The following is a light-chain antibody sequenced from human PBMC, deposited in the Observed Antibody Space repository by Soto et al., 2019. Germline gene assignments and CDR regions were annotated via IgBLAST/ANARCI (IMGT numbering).Light chain of an antibody. CDR2: DVS. J-gene: IGLJ1*01. Sequence: QSVLTQPASVSGSPGQSITISCTGTSRDVGAYNYVSWCQQHPAKAPKLIIYDVSSRPSGVSDRFSGSKSGNTASLTISGLQSEDAADYYCSSFTLSTYVFGSGTKVTVL. CDR3: SSFTLSTYV. V-gene: IGLV2-14*03. CDR1: SRDVGAYNY.